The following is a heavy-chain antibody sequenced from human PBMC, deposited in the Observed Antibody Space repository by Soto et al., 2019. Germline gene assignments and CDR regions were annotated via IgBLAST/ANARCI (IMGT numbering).Heavy chain of an antibody. CDR1: GFSLSTSGVG. CDR2: IYWDDDK. J-gene: IGHJ4*02. V-gene: IGHV2-5*02. CDR3: AHRLLRFLEWPAHFDY. Sequence: SGPTLVNPTQTLTLTCTFSGFSLSTSGVGVGWIRQPPGKALEWLALIYWDDDKRYSPSLKSRLTITKDTSKNQVVLTMTNMDPVDTATYYCAHRLLRFLEWPAHFDYWGQGTLVTVSS. D-gene: IGHD3-3*01.